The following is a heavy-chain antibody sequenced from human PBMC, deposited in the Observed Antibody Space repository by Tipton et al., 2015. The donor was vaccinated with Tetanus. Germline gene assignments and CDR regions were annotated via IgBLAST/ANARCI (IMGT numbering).Heavy chain of an antibody. J-gene: IGHJ6*02. CDR2: INHDGST. CDR1: GGSFSGYY. D-gene: IGHD6-19*01. V-gene: IGHV4-34*01. Sequence: TLSLTCAVYGGSFSGYYWTWIRQPPGKGLEWIGEINHDGSTNYNPSLKSRVTISLDPSKNQFSLQLTSVTAADTAVYYCARHSGWYNFFTGVDVWGLGTTATVSS. CDR3: ARHSGWYNFFTGVDV.